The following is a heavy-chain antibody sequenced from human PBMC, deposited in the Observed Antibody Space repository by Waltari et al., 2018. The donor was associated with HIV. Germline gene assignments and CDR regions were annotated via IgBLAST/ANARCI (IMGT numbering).Heavy chain of an antibody. V-gene: IGHV4-34*01. CDR1: GGSFSGYY. CDR2: INHRGSP. Sequence: QVQLQQWGAGLLKPSETLSLTFAVYGGSFSGYYWSWIRQPPGKGLEWMWEINHRGSPNYNPSLKSRVTISVDTAKNQFSLKLSSVTAADTAVYYCARDSGVGYGGLYYFDYWGQGTLVTVSS. J-gene: IGHJ4*02. CDR3: ARDSGVGYGGLYYFDY. D-gene: IGHD4-17*01.